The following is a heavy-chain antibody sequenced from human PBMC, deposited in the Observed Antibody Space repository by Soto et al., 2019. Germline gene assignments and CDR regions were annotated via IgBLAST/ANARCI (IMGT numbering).Heavy chain of an antibody. CDR2: IKDDGSQK. Sequence: EVLLVESGGGLVQPGGSLRLSCAASGFDFRKFWMNWVRHVPGKGLEWVATIKDDGSQKFYVDSVKGRFSISRDNGMNLLFLEMRCLRGGDPATFYCARQHYGDPFDYWAQGVLVTVSS. D-gene: IGHD3-10*01. CDR1: GFDFRKFW. V-gene: IGHV3-7*01. J-gene: IGHJ4*02. CDR3: ARQHYGDPFDY.